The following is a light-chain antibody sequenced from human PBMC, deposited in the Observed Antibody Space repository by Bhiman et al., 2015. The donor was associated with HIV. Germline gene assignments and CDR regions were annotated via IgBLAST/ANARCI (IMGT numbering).Light chain of an antibody. V-gene: IGLV1-40*01. CDR2: GNN. J-gene: IGLJ3*02. CDR3: GTWDRSLSAEV. Sequence: QSVLTQPPSVSGAPGQRITISCTGSRSNIGARYDVHWYQHLPGGAPKLLIYGNNNRPSGVPDRFSGSKSGTSASLAITGLQTGDEADYYCGTWDRSLSAEVFGGGTKLTVL. CDR1: RSNIGARYD.